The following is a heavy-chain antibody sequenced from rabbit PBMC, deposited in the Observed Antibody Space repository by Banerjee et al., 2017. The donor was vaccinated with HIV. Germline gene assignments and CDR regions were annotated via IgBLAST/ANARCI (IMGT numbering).Heavy chain of an antibody. D-gene: IGHD1-1*01. CDR2: IYSGSSNGP. V-gene: IGHV1S40*01. Sequence: QSLEESGGDLVQPGASLTLTCTASGFSFSSYWMCWVRQAPGKGLEWIACIYSGSSNGPYYASWAKSRFTISKTSSTTVTLQMTSLTAADTATYFCARGVYIGGTIPTYFNLWGPGTLVTVS. J-gene: IGHJ4*01. CDR3: ARGVYIGGTIPTYFNL. CDR1: GFSFSSYW.